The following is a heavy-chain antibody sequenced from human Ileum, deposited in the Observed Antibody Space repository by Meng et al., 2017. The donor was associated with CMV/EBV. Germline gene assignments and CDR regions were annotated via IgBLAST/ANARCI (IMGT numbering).Heavy chain of an antibody. D-gene: IGHD3-10*01. Sequence: HLPESGPGPGKPSETLSLTCTVSRGSISGSDYYWGWIRQPPGKGLEWIASIHSGGGTYYNPSLKSRVTISVDTSENQFSLRLTSVTAADTAVYYCARDYGSGSYRHYFDYWGQGTLVTVSS. CDR3: ARDYGSGSYRHYFDY. CDR1: RGSISGSDYY. V-gene: IGHV4-39*07. J-gene: IGHJ4*02. CDR2: IHSGGGT.